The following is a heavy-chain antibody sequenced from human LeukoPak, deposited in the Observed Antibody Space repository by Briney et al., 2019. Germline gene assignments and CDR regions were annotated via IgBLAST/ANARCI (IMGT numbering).Heavy chain of an antibody. CDR2: ISGSGGST. D-gene: IGHD1-14*01. Sequence: GGSLRLSCAASGFTFSSYAMSWVRQAPGQGLEWVSIISGSGGSTYYADSVKGRFTISRDNSKNTLYLQMNSLRAEDTAVYYCAKDDGSVVGYFDYWGQGTLVTVSS. CDR3: AKDDGSVVGYFDY. CDR1: GFTFSSYA. J-gene: IGHJ4*02. V-gene: IGHV3-23*01.